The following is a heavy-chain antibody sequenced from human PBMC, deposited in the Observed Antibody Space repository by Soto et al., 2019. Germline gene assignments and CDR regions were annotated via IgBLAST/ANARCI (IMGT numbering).Heavy chain of an antibody. Sequence: PSETLSLTCTVAGGSISSISYYWGWIRQPPGKGLEWIGSIYYSGSTYYNPSLKSRVTISVDTSKNQFSLKLSSVTAADTAVYYCAREPIAVAGVFDYWGQGTLVTVS. V-gene: IGHV4-39*01. CDR3: AREPIAVAGVFDY. J-gene: IGHJ4*02. CDR2: IYYSGST. D-gene: IGHD6-19*01. CDR1: GGSISSISYY.